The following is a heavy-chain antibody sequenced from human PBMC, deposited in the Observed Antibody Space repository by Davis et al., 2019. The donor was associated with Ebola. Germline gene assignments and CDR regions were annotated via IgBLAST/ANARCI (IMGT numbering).Heavy chain of an antibody. D-gene: IGHD2/OR15-2a*01. Sequence: PGGSLRLSCTVSGGSISDSYWTWIRQPPGKGLEYIGYVHHTGSTNSNPSLRSRVTISVDRSKNQFFLEMKSVTAADTAVYYCARDTSGNNWFDPWGQGTLVTVSS. CDR3: ARDTSGNNWFDP. V-gene: IGHV4-59*01. J-gene: IGHJ5*02. CDR2: VHHTGST. CDR1: GGSISDSY.